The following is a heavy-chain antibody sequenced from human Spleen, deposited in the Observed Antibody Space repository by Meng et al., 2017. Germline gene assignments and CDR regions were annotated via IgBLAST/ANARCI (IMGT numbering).Heavy chain of an antibody. CDR1: GFSFSGHW. J-gene: IGHJ4*02. CDR3: AKDEYSSSWYRPTDY. V-gene: IGHV3-74*01. Sequence: GGSLRLSCAVSGFSFSGHWMYWLRQGPGMGLVWVSHINGEGTITTYADSVKGRFTISRDNAKNTLYLQMNSLRAEDTAVYYCAKDEYSSSWYRPTDYWGQGTLVTVSS. CDR2: INGEGTIT. D-gene: IGHD6-13*01.